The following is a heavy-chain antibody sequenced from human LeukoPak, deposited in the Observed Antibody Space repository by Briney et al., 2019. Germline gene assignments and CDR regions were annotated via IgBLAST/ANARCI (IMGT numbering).Heavy chain of an antibody. V-gene: IGHV3-7*03. J-gene: IGHJ4*01. CDR1: GFTFSNYW. D-gene: IGHD5-12*01. CDR3: VRGWRYSGYDSVPYEC. Sequence: GGSLRLSCAASGFTFSNYWMSWVRQAPGKGLEWVANIKYDGSEKYYVDSVKGRFTISRDNAKISLYLQMNSLRAENTAVYYCVRGWRYSGYDSVPYECWGHATLVTLSS. CDR2: IKYDGSEK.